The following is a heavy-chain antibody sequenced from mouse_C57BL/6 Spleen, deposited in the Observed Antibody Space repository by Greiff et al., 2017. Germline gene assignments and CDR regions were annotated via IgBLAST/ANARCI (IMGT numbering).Heavy chain of an antibody. CDR1: GYTFTDYE. D-gene: IGHD2-14*01. CDR3: TRGVPYYFDY. CDR2: IDPETGGT. Sequence: QVQLKESGAELVRPGASVTLSCKASGYTFTDYEMHWVKQTPVHGLEWIGAIDPETGGTAYNQKFKGKAILTADKSSSTAYMELRSLTSEDSAVYYCTRGVPYYFDYWGQGTTLTVSS. J-gene: IGHJ2*01. V-gene: IGHV1-15*01.